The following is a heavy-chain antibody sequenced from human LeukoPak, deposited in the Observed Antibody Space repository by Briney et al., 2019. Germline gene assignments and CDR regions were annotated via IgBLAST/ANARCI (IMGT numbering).Heavy chain of an antibody. V-gene: IGHV4-39*07. Sequence: SETLSLTCTVSGGSISSYYWGWIRQSPGKGLEWIGSIYSRGSTYYNPSLKSRVIVSSDMSKNQFSLMLNSVTAADTAVYYCARESGYAVGDYWGQGTLVTVSS. CDR1: GGSISSYY. CDR2: IYSRGST. D-gene: IGHD5-12*01. CDR3: ARESGYAVGDY. J-gene: IGHJ4*02.